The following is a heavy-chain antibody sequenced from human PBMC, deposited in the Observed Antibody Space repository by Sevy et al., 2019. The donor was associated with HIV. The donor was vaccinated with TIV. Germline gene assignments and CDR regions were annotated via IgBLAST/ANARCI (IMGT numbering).Heavy chain of an antibody. Sequence: GKSLKISCAASGFTFSTYAMSWVRQAPGKGLEWVSGISGSGVTTYYADSVKGRFTISRDNSKNTLYLQMNSLTAEDTAVYYCAKAGVRVDRTFDLFYFDYWGQGTLVTVSS. CDR1: GFTFSTYA. CDR3: AKAGVRVDRTFDLFYFDY. V-gene: IGHV3-23*01. J-gene: IGHJ4*02. CDR2: ISGSGVTT. D-gene: IGHD3-9*01.